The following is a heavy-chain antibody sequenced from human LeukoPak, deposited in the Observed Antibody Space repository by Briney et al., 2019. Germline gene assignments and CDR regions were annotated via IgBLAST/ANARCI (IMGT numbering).Heavy chain of an antibody. J-gene: IGHJ4*02. D-gene: IGHD6-13*01. CDR2: ISSSGNT. CDR3: VKGRISEDGLDF. Sequence: GGSLRFSCAASGFTFSRSAMTWVRQTPGKGLDWVSSISSSGNTYYADSVKGRFTISRDNSKNMLYLQMNSLRAEDTAVYYCVKGRISEDGLDFWGQGTLVTVSS. V-gene: IGHV3-23*01. CDR1: GFTFSRSA.